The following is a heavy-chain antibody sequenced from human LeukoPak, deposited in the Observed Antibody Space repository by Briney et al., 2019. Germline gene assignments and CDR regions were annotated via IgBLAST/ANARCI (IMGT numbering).Heavy chain of an antibody. CDR1: GYTFTSYG. D-gene: IGHD2-15*01. CDR2: ISAYNGNT. Sequence: EASVKVSCKASGYTFTSYGISWVRQAPGQGLEWMGWISAYNGNTNYAQKLQGRVTMTTDTSTSTGYMGLRSLRSDDTAVYYCARVPRITYSPAPFDYWGQGTLVTVSS. V-gene: IGHV1-18*01. J-gene: IGHJ4*02. CDR3: ARVPRITYSPAPFDY.